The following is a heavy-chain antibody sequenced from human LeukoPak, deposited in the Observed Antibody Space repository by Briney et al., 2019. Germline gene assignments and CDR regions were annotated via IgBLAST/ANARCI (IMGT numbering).Heavy chain of an antibody. Sequence: SETLSLTCTVAGGSISSYYWSWIRQPPGKGLEWIGYIYYSGSTNYNPSLKSRVTISVDTSKNQFSLKLSSVTAADTAVYYCARTNMILDYWGQGTLVTVSS. J-gene: IGHJ4*02. D-gene: IGHD3-16*01. CDR2: IYYSGST. V-gene: IGHV4-59*01. CDR1: GGSISSYY. CDR3: ARTNMILDY.